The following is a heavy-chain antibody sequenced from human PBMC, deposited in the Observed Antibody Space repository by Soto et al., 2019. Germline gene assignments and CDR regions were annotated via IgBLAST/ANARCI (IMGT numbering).Heavy chain of an antibody. D-gene: IGHD3-3*01. J-gene: IGHJ4*02. V-gene: IGHV3-48*02. CDR3: ARRAYYDFWSGYYDPYYFDY. Sequence: GGSLRLSCAASGFTLSSYRMNWVRQAPGKGLEWVSYISSSSSTIYYADSVKGRFTISRDNAKNSLYLQMNSLRDEDTAVYYCARRAYYDFWSGYYDPYYFDYWGQGTLVTVSS. CDR1: GFTLSSYR. CDR2: ISSSSSTI.